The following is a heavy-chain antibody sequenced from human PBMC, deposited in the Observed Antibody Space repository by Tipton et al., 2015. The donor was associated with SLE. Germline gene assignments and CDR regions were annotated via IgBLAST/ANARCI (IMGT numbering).Heavy chain of an antibody. CDR3: ARHPYCSGDSCYLYYFDY. CDR1: GYSFTSYW. CDR2: IYPGDSDT. V-gene: IGHV5-51*01. J-gene: IGHJ4*02. Sequence: QLVQSGAEVKKPGESLKISCKGSGYSFTSYWIGWVRQMPGKGLEWMGIIYPGDSDTRYSPSFQGQVTISADKSISTAYLQWSSLKASDTAMYYCARHPYCSGDSCYLYYFDYWGQGTLVTVSS. D-gene: IGHD2-15*01.